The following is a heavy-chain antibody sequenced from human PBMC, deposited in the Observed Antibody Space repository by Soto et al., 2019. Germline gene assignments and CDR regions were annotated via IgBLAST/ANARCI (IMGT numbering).Heavy chain of an antibody. V-gene: IGHV4-39*01. CDR3: ARRVTRPERFDY. D-gene: IGHD4-4*01. CDR2: IYYSGST. CDR1: GGSISRTTDY. Sequence: PSETLSLTCIVSGGSISRTTDYWGWIRQPPGKGLEWIGNIYYSGSTFYNPSLQSRVTISVDTSKNQFSLKLTSATAADTALYYCARRVTRPERFDYWGQGALVTVS. J-gene: IGHJ4*02.